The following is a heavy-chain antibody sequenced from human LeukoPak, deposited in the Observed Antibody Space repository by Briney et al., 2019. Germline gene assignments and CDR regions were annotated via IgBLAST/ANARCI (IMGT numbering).Heavy chain of an antibody. Sequence: ASVKVSCKASGYTFTHYFMHWVRQAPGQGLEWMGRINPNSGGTNYAQEFQGRVTVTRDTSISTAYMELNRLTSDDTAVYYCARWTTSGWQEPFDDWGQGTLVTVSS. J-gene: IGHJ4*02. CDR1: GYTFTHYF. CDR2: INPNSGGT. D-gene: IGHD6-19*01. CDR3: ARWTTSGWQEPFDD. V-gene: IGHV1-2*06.